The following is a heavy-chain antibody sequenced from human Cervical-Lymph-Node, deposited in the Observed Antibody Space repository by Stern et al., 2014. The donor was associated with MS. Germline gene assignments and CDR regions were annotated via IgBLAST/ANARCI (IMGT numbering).Heavy chain of an antibody. V-gene: IGHV3-73*01. D-gene: IGHD2-8*01. CDR1: GFTFSGSA. J-gene: IGHJ6*02. CDR3: TSLGTIVLSGMDV. Sequence: EDQLVESGGGLVKPGGSLKLSCAASGFTFSGSAMHWVRQASGKGLAWVGRIRSEANSYATSYAASVKGRFTISRDDSKNTAYLQMNSLNIEDTAVYYCTSLGTIVLSGMDVWGQGTTVTVSS. CDR2: IRSEANSYAT.